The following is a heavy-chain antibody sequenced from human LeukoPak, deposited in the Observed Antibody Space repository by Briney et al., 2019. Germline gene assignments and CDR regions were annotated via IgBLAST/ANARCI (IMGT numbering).Heavy chain of an antibody. CDR3: AITWDIVVVPAAIHFVDY. CDR1: GYTFTSYG. V-gene: IGHV1-18*01. D-gene: IGHD2-2*01. Sequence: GASVKVSCKASGYTFTSYGISWVRQAPGQGLEWMGWISAYNGNTNYAQKLQGRVTMTTDTSTSTAYMELRGLRSDDTAVYYCAITWDIVVVPAAIHFVDYWGQGTLVTVSS. J-gene: IGHJ4*02. CDR2: ISAYNGNT.